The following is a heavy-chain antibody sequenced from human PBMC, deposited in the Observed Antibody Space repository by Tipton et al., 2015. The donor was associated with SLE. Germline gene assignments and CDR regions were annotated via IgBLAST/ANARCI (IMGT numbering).Heavy chain of an antibody. V-gene: IGHV3-74*01. J-gene: IGHJ4*02. CDR1: GFTFSTYW. D-gene: IGHD5-12*01. Sequence: GSLRLSCAASGFTFSTYWMHWVRQAPGKGLVWVSRIESDGSGTVYADSVQGRFTISRDNARNTLYLQMSSLRVEDTAVYYCANMVATAYFDYWGQGTLVTVSS. CDR2: IESDGSGT. CDR3: ANMVATAYFDY.